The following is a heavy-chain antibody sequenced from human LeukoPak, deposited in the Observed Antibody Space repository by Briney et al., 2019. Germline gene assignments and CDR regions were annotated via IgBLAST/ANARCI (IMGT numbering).Heavy chain of an antibody. Sequence: PGGSLRLSCAASGFTFDDYAMHWVRQAPGKGLEWVSGISWNSGSIGYADSVKGRFTISRDIAKNSLYLQMDSLRTEDTALYFCAKDRASGSYYNEFDYWGQGTLVTVSS. CDR1: GFTFDDYA. J-gene: IGHJ4*02. V-gene: IGHV3-9*01. D-gene: IGHD3-10*01. CDR2: ISWNSGSI. CDR3: AKDRASGSYYNEFDY.